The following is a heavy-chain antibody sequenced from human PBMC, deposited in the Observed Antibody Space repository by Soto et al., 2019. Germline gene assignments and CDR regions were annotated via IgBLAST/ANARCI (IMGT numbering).Heavy chain of an antibody. CDR3: AKDGGYSYGYIGSNYYYGMDV. CDR2: ISGSGGST. Sequence: GGSLRLSCAASGFTFSSYAMSWVRQAPGKGLEWVSAISGSGGSTYYADSVKGRFTISRDNSKNTLYLQMNSLRAEDTAVYYCAKDGGYSYGYIGSNYYYGMDVWGQGTTVTVSS. V-gene: IGHV3-23*01. J-gene: IGHJ6*02. CDR1: GFTFSSYA. D-gene: IGHD5-18*01.